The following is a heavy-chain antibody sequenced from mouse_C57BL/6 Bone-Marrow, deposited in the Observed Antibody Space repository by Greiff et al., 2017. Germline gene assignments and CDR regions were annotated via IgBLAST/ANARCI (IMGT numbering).Heavy chain of an antibody. CDR3: ARFYYGYDGWFAD. CDR2: IYPRSGNT. J-gene: IGHJ3*01. Sequence: QVQLQQSGAELARPGASVKLSCKASGYTFTSYGISWVKQRTGQGLEWIGEIYPRSGNTYYNEKFKGKATLTADKSSSTAYMELRSLTSEDSAVYFCARFYYGYDGWFADWGQGTLVTVSA. V-gene: IGHV1-81*01. D-gene: IGHD2-2*01. CDR1: GYTFTSYG.